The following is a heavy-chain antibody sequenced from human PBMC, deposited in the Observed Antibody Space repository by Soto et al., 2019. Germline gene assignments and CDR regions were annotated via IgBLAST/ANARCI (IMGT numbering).Heavy chain of an antibody. Sequence: SETLSLTCTVSGGSISSYYWSWIRKPPGKGLEWIGDINYSGSTNYNPSLKSRVTISVDTSKNQFSLKLSSVTAADTAVYYCGRRDSSSWSNFDYWGQGTLVTVSS. J-gene: IGHJ4*02. CDR1: GGSISSYY. CDR2: INYSGST. D-gene: IGHD6-13*01. V-gene: IGHV4-59*12. CDR3: GRRDSSSWSNFDY.